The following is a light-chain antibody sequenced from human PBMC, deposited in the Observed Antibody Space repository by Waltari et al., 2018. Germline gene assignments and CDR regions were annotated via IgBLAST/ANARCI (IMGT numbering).Light chain of an antibody. CDR2: GNS. Sequence: QSVLTQPPSVSGAPGQRVTISCTGSSSNIGARSYVHWYQQLPGTAPKLLIYGNSNRPSGVPDRFSGSKSGTSASLAITGLQAEDEADYYCQSYDSSLSGYVFGTGTKVTVL. V-gene: IGLV1-40*01. J-gene: IGLJ1*01. CDR1: SSNIGARSY. CDR3: QSYDSSLSGYV.